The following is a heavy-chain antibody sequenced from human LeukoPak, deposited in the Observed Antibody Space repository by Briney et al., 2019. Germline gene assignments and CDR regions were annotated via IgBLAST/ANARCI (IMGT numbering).Heavy chain of an antibody. J-gene: IGHJ4*02. CDR1: GFTFSSYG. V-gene: IGHV3-21*01. CDR2: ISSSSSYI. CDR3: ARAYDFWSGYAFDY. Sequence: GGSLRLSCAASGFTFSSYGMHWVRQAPGKGLEWVSSISSSSSYIYYADSVKGRFTISRDNAKNSLYLQMNSLRAEDTAVYYCARAYDFWSGYAFDYWGQGTLVTVSS. D-gene: IGHD3-3*01.